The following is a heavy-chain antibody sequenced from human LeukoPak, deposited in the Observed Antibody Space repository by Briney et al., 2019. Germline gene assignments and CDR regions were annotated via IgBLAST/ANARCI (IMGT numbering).Heavy chain of an antibody. J-gene: IGHJ6*02. CDR1: GFTFSSYS. V-gene: IGHV3-21*01. CDR3: ARTTLRGYYGMDV. Sequence: GGSLRLSCAASGFTFSSYSMNWVRQAPGKGLEWVSSISSSSGYIYYADSVKGRFTISRDNAKNSLYLQMNSLRAEDTAVYYCARTTLRGYYGMDVWGQGTTVTVSS. D-gene: IGHD4-17*01. CDR2: ISSSSGYI.